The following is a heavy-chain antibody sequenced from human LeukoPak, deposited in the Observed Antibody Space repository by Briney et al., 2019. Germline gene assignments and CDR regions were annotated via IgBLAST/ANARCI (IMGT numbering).Heavy chain of an antibody. V-gene: IGHV3-23*01. Sequence: PGGSLRLSCAASGFTFSSYAMSWVRQAPGKGLEWVSAISGSGGSTYYADSVKGRFTISRDNSKNTLYLQMNGLRAEDTAVYYCAKWVGATPYYYYYMDVWGKGTTVTVSS. CDR3: AKWVGATPYYYYYMDV. CDR2: ISGSGGST. D-gene: IGHD1-26*01. CDR1: GFTFSSYA. J-gene: IGHJ6*03.